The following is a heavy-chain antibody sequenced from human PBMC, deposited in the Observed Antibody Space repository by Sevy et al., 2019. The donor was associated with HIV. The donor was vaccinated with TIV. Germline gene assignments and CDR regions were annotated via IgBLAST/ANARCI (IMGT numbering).Heavy chain of an antibody. J-gene: IGHJ4*02. CDR3: ARSVYGSGTYLNDY. Sequence: ASVKVSCKASGYTFTGYYVHWVRRAPGQGLEWMGWINPSSGGTNNGQKFHGRVTMTRDTSITTAYMELNSLRSDDTAVYYCARSVYGSGTYLNDYWCQGTLVTVSS. CDR1: GYTFTGYY. CDR2: INPSSGGT. V-gene: IGHV1-2*02. D-gene: IGHD3-10*01.